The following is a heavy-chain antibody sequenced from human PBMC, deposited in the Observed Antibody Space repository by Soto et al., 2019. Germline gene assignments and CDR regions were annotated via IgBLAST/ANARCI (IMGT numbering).Heavy chain of an antibody. CDR2: INAGNGNT. V-gene: IGHV1-3*01. J-gene: IGHJ4*02. D-gene: IGHD4-4*01. CDR1: GYTFTSYA. Sequence: ASVKVSCKASGYTFTSYAMHWVRQAPGQRLEWMGWINAGNGNTKYPQKFQGRVTITRDTSASTAYMELSSLRSEDTAVYYCARVMTTVTTTDEFDYWGQGTLVTVSS. CDR3: ARVMTTVTTTDEFDY.